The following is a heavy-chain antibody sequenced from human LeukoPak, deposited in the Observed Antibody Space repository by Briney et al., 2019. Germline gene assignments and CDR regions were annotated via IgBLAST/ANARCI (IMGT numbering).Heavy chain of an antibody. V-gene: IGHV3-7*01. CDR1: GFTFSSYW. CDR3: GSSRGDGMDV. CDR2: IKQDGSEK. D-gene: IGHD3-10*01. Sequence: PGGSLRLSCAASGFTFSSYWMSWVRQAPGKGLEWVANIKQDGSEKYYVDSVKGRFTISRDNAKNSLYLQMNSLRAEDTADYGSGSSRGDGMDVWGQGTTVTVSS. J-gene: IGHJ6*02.